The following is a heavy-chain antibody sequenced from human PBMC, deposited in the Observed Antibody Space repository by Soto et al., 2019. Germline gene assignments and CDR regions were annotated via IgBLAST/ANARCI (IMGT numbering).Heavy chain of an antibody. Sequence: PSETLSLTCTVSGGSITTYYWSWIRQPPGKGLEWIGYISYGGNTNYNPSLKSRVTISVDTSKNQFSLNLTSVTAADTAIYYCGSTCLVYEEGGSASHTFDSWGQGALVTVSS. J-gene: IGHJ4*02. V-gene: IGHV4-59*08. CDR3: GSTCLVYEEGGSASHTFDS. CDR1: GGSITTYY. D-gene: IGHD2-15*01. CDR2: ISYGGNT.